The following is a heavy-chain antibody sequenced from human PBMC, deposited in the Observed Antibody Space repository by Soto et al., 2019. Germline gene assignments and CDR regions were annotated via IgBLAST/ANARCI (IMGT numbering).Heavy chain of an antibody. V-gene: IGHV4-30-4*01. CDR3: ARDQSSSPDFFDY. CDR1: GASISSDDYY. J-gene: IGHJ4*02. D-gene: IGHD6-6*01. CDR2: IYHTGRT. Sequence: SETLSLTCNVSGASISSDDYYWTWIRQPPGKGLEWIGYIYHTGRTSYNPALRSRLTISIDRSKNQFSLTLSSVSAADTALYYCARDQSSSPDFFDYWGQGTLVTVSS.